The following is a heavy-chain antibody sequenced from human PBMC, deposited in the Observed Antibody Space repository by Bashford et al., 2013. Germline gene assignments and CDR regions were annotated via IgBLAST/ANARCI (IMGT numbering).Heavy chain of an antibody. J-gene: IGHJ4*02. Sequence: ASVKVSCKASGYTFTSYGISWVRQAPGQGLEWMGWISAYDGNTKYAQKVQGRVTMTTDTSTSTAYMELRSLRSDDTAVYFCARDSPQYGDYVDYWGQGTLVTVSS. CDR2: ISAYDGNT. CDR1: GYTFTSYG. V-gene: IGHV1-18*01. CDR3: ARDSPQYGDYVDY. D-gene: IGHD4-17*01.